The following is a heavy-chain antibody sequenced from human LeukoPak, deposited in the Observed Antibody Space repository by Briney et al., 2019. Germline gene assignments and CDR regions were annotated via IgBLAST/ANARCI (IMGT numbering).Heavy chain of an antibody. CDR3: ARDRRFGDSRYDY. V-gene: IGHV4-30-4*01. Sequence: SETLSLTCTVSGGSISSGDYYWSWLRQPPGKGLEWIGYIYISGSTYYNPSLKSRVAISVDTSKNQFSLILSSVTAADTAVYYCARDRRFGDSRYDYWGQGTLVTVSS. CDR2: IYISGST. CDR1: GGSISSGDYY. D-gene: IGHD3-10*01. J-gene: IGHJ4*02.